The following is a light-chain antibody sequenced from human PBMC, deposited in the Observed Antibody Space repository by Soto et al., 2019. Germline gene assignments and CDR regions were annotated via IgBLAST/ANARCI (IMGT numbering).Light chain of an antibody. CDR1: DSDIGAYNY. J-gene: IGLJ1*01. CDR2: EVR. V-gene: IGLV2-8*01. Sequence: QSVLTQPPSASGSPGQSGTIPCTGTDSDIGAYNYVSWDQQRPGEGPKLIIYEVRKRPSGGPDRICACNSGNTASLTVYAPQASDEANYYCSSFKGNNSFVFGTGTKV. CDR3: SSFKGNNSFV.